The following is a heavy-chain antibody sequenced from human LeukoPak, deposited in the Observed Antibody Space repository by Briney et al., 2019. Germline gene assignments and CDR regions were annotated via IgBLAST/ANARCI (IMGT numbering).Heavy chain of an antibody. CDR2: IYSTGTN. J-gene: IGHJ4*02. V-gene: IGHV4-4*07. CDR3: ARVACGGDSCFDY. D-gene: IGHD2-21*02. Sequence: SETLSLTCTVSGGSISGYYWSWIRQSAGKGLEWIGHIYSTGTNNYNPSLRSRVTLSVDTSKNQFSLKLRSVTAADTAVYYCARVACGGDSCFDYWGQGTLVTVSS. CDR1: GGSISGYY.